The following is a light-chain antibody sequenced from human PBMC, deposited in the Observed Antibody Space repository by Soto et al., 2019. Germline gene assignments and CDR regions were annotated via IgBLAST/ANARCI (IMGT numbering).Light chain of an antibody. J-gene: IGLJ1*01. CDR3: CSYAGTRAV. V-gene: IGLV2-8*01. CDR1: SSDVGGFDW. CDR2: GVT. Sequence: ALTQPPSASGSPGQSVTISCTGSSSDVGGFDWVSWYQQHPGKVPKLMIYGVTKRPSGVPDRFSGSKSGNTASLTVSGLQAEDEADYYCCSYAGTRAVFGTGTKVTVL.